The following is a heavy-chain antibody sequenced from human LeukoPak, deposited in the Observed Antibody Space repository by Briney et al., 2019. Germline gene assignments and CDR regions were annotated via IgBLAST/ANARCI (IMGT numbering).Heavy chain of an antibody. CDR2: ISAYNGIT. Sequence: ASVKVSCKASGYTFTSYGISWVRQAPGQGLEWMGWISAYNGITNYAQKLRGRVTMTTDTSTSTAYMELRSLRSDDTAVYYCARVAVDYYGLSDWGQGTLVTVSS. V-gene: IGHV1-18*01. CDR1: GYTFTSYG. CDR3: ARVAVDYYGLSD. D-gene: IGHD3-10*01. J-gene: IGHJ4*02.